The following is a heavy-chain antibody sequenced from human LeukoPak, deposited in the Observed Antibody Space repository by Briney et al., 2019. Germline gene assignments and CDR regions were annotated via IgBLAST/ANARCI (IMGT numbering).Heavy chain of an antibody. CDR1: GFTFSIYA. V-gene: IGHV3-64*04. D-gene: IGHD3-22*01. Sequence: GGSLRLSCSASGFTFSIYAMHWVRQAPGKGLQYVSGISFNGSNTYYADSVKGRFTISRDNSKNTLYLQMNSLRAEDTAVYYCAKDPTGSDSSGYYSDYWGQGTLVTVSS. CDR2: ISFNGSNT. J-gene: IGHJ4*02. CDR3: AKDPTGSDSSGYYSDY.